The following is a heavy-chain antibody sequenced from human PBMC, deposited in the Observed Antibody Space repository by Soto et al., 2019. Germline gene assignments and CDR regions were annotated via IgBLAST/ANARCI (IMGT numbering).Heavy chain of an antibody. J-gene: IGHJ6*03. CDR1: GGSISSYY. V-gene: IGHV4-59*08. Sequence: QVQLQESGPGLVKPSETLSLTCTVSGGSISSYYWTWIRQPPGKGLEWIGYIYYSGSTNYNPSLKSRVTISVATSKTQFSLKLSSVTAADTAVYYCASLEGYYHYMDVWGKGTTVTVSS. CDR2: IYYSGST. D-gene: IGHD6-13*01. CDR3: ASLEGYYHYMDV.